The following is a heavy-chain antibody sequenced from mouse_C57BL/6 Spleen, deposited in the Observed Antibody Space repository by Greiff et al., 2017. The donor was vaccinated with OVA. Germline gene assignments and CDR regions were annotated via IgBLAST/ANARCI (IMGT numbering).Heavy chain of an antibody. Sequence: VQLQQSGPELVKPGASVKISCKASGYTFTDYYMNWVKQSHGKSLEWIGDINPNNGGTSYNQKFKGKATLTVDKSSSTAYMELRSLTSEDSAVYYCARGGDSPAYWGQGTLVTVSA. V-gene: IGHV1-26*01. CDR3: ARGGDSPAY. CDR2: INPNNGGT. CDR1: GYTFTDYY. D-gene: IGHD3-3*01. J-gene: IGHJ3*01.